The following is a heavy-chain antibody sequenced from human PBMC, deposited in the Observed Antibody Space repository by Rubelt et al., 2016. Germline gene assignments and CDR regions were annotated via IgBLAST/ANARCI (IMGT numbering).Heavy chain of an antibody. CDR2: IKSDGSST. J-gene: IGHJ3*02. Sequence: EVQLVESGGGLVQPGGSLRLSCAASGFTFSSYLMHWVRQAPGKGLVWVSRIKSDGSSTSYADSLKGRLTISRDNAKNTLYLEMNSLRAEDTAVYYCARDGSWGGKESAFDIWGQGTMVTVSS. CDR3: ARDGSWGGKESAFDI. V-gene: IGHV3-74*01. CDR1: GFTFSSYL. D-gene: IGHD4-23*01.